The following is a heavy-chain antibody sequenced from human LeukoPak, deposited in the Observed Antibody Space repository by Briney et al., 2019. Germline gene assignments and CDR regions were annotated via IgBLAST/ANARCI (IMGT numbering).Heavy chain of an antibody. CDR3: ARQQGLQNLNFDY. D-gene: IGHD4-11*01. Sequence: GSSVKVSCKASGYTFTSYGISWVRQAPGQGPEWMGIINPIGGTTNYAQKFQGRVTLTRDTSTSTVYMELSSLRSEDTAVYYCARQQGLQNLNFDYWGQGALVTVSS. V-gene: IGHV1-46*01. J-gene: IGHJ4*02. CDR2: INPIGGTT. CDR1: GYTFTSYG.